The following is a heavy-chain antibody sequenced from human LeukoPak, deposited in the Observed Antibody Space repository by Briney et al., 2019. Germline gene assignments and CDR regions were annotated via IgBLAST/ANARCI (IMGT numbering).Heavy chain of an antibody. D-gene: IGHD6-13*01. Sequence: GGSLRLSCAASGFTFSSYSMNWVRQAPGKGLEWVSSITSSGRYIYYADSVKGRFTISRDNAKNSLYLQMNSLRAEDTAVYYCASLAAASFLYYYYMDVWGKGTTVTVSS. J-gene: IGHJ6*03. V-gene: IGHV3-21*01. CDR3: ASLAAASFLYYYYMDV. CDR2: ITSSGRYI. CDR1: GFTFSSYS.